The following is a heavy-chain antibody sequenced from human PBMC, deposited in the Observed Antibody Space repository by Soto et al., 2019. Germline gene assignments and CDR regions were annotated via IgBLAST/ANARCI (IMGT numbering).Heavy chain of an antibody. CDR3: AKDGREQLVYYYYYGMDV. J-gene: IGHJ6*02. CDR2: ISGSGGST. D-gene: IGHD6-13*01. CDR1: GFTFSSYA. V-gene: IGHV3-23*01. Sequence: GGSLRLSCAASGFTFSSYAMSWVRQAPGKGLEWVSAISGSGGSTYYADSMKGRFTISRDNSKNTLYLQMNSLRAEDTAVYYCAKDGREQLVYYYYYGMDVWGQGTTVTVSS.